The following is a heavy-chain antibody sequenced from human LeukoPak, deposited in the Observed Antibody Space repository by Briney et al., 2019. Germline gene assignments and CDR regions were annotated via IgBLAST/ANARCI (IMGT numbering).Heavy chain of an antibody. V-gene: IGHV6-1*01. CDR1: GDSVSSNSAA. J-gene: IGHJ6*02. Sequence: SQTLSLTCAISGDSVSSNSAAWNWIRQSPSRGLEWLGRTYYRSKWYNDYAVSVKSRRTINPDTSKNQFSLQLNSVTPEDTAVYYCARVNLLTGYSSSWYVMDVWGQGTTVTVSS. D-gene: IGHD6-13*01. CDR3: ARVNLLTGYSSSWYVMDV. CDR2: TYYRSKWYN.